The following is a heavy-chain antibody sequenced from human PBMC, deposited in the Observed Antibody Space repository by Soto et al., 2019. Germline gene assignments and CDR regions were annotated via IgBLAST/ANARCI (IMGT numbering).Heavy chain of an antibody. D-gene: IGHD3-10*01. J-gene: IGHJ4*02. Sequence: QVQLVESGGGVVQPGRSLRLSCAASGFTFSDYAIHWVRQAPGKGLEWVAVISYDGRDKYYSDSVKGRFTISRDNSENTVSLQMNSLRFEDTAVYYCAKGFVRGVLANNWGQGTLVTVSS. CDR3: AKGFVRGVLANN. V-gene: IGHV3-30*18. CDR2: ISYDGRDK. CDR1: GFTFSDYA.